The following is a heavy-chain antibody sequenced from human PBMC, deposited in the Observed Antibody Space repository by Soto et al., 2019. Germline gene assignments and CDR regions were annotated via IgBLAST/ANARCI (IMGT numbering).Heavy chain of an antibody. CDR3: ASPTVTPHYGMDV. J-gene: IGHJ6*02. Sequence: QVQLVGAGGGLGKPGGSLRLSCAASGFTFSYYYISWIRQAPGKGLEWVSYISSSGSTIYYADSVKGRFTISRDNAKNSLYLQMNSLRAEDTAVYYCASPTVTPHYGMDVWGQGTTVTVSS. CDR2: ISSSGSTI. D-gene: IGHD4-17*01. CDR1: GFTFSYYY. V-gene: IGHV3-11*01.